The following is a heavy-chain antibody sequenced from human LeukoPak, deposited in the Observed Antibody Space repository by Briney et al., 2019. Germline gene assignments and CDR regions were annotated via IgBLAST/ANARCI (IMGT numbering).Heavy chain of an antibody. D-gene: IGHD2-15*01. J-gene: IGHJ4*02. CDR2: ISGSGGSK. Sequence: GGSLRLSCAASGFTFSSYAMSWVRQAPGKGLEWVSYISGSGGSKYSADSEEGWFTISRDNSKYTLYLQMNSLRAEDTAVYYCAKSVVMVVAVREFDYWGQGPLVTVSS. CDR3: AKSVVMVVAVREFDY. CDR1: GFTFSSYA. V-gene: IGHV3-23*01.